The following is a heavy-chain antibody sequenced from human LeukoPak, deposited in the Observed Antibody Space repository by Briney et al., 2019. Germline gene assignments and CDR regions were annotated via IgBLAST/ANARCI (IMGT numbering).Heavy chain of an antibody. CDR1: GYTLTELS. CDR2: FDPEDGET. D-gene: IGHD2-2*01. J-gene: IGHJ5*02. Sequence: ASVKVSCKVSGYTLTELSMHWVRQAPGKGLEWMGGFDPEDGETIYAQKFQGRVTMTEDTSTDTAYMELSSLRSEDTAVYYCARDPRYCSSTSCYPNWFDPWGQGTLVTVSS. CDR3: ARDPRYCSSTSCYPNWFDP. V-gene: IGHV1-24*01.